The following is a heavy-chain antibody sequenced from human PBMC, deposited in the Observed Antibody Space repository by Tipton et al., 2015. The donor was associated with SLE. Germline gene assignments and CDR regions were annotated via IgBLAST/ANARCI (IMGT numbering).Heavy chain of an antibody. CDR3: ARGGAYGSGTYTYYYHYYYMDV. Sequence: LRLSCATSGFTFNSYSMNWVRQSPGKGLEWIGEIIHSGSTTYTPSLKSRVTISVDTSKNQFSLRLRSVTAADTAVYYCARGGAYGSGTYTYYYHYYYMDVWGKGTTVTVSS. V-gene: IGHV4-34*01. D-gene: IGHD3-10*01. J-gene: IGHJ6*03. CDR2: IIHSGST. CDR1: GFTFNSYS.